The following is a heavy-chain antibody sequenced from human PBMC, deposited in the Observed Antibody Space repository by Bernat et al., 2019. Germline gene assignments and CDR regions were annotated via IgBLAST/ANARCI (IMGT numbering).Heavy chain of an antibody. Sequence: EVQLLESGGGLVQPGGSLRLSCAASGFTFSSYAMSWVRQAPGKGLEWVSAISGSGGSTYYADSVKGRFTISRDNSKNTLYLQMNSLRAEDTAVYYCAKGRGLVVVPAAMAAGWFDPWGQGTLVPVSS. D-gene: IGHD2-2*01. CDR2: ISGSGGST. V-gene: IGHV3-23*01. CDR1: GFTFSSYA. CDR3: AKGRGLVVVPAAMAAGWFDP. J-gene: IGHJ5*02.